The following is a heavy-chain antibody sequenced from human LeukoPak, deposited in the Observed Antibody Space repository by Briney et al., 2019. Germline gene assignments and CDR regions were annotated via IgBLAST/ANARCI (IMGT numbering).Heavy chain of an antibody. Sequence: PGGSLRLSFAASGFTFSSYAVSWVRQAPGKGLEWFSSISGSGAATYSADSVKGRFTISRDNSKNTLYLQMNSLRAEDTAVYYCAKDWGYSSSQGYYFDYWGQGTVVTVPS. CDR2: ISGSGAAT. J-gene: IGHJ4*02. CDR3: AKDWGYSSSQGYYFDY. CDR1: GFTFSSYA. D-gene: IGHD6-13*01. V-gene: IGHV3-23*01.